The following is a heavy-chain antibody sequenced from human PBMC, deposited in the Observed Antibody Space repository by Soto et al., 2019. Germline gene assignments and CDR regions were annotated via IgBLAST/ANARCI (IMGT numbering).Heavy chain of an antibody. D-gene: IGHD6-19*01. CDR2: ISGNGATT. J-gene: IGHJ4*02. Sequence: EVALLESGGGLVQPGGSLRLSCEVSGFAFSFYSMSWVRQAPGKGLEWVASISGNGATTYYAASGKGRFTFSRDNSKNTVHLQMNSLRGEDTAVYYCAKDRGGFTSGWEFFDFWGQGTLVTVSS. V-gene: IGHV3-23*01. CDR3: AKDRGGFTSGWEFFDF. CDR1: GFAFSFYS.